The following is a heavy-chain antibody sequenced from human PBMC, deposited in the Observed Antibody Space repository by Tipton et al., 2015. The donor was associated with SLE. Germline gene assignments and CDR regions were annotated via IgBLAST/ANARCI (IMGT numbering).Heavy chain of an antibody. CDR1: GGSISSGSYY. CDR3: AGDPIHQRNIEG. J-gene: IGHJ4*02. D-gene: IGHD2/OR15-2a*01. CDR2: IYTSGST. Sequence: TLSLTCTVSGGSISSGSYYWSWIRQPAGKGLEWIGHIYTSGSTNYNPSLKSRVTISVDTSKNQFSLKLSSVTAADTAVYYCAGDPIHQRNIEGWGQGTLVTVSS. V-gene: IGHV4-61*09.